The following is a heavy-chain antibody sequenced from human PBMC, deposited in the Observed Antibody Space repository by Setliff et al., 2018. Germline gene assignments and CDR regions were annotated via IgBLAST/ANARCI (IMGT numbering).Heavy chain of an antibody. J-gene: IGHJ5*02. CDR2: TKQDGSEK. D-gene: IGHD3-16*01. V-gene: IGHV3-7*01. CDR1: GFAISSCW. Sequence: PGGSLRLSCVASGFAISSCWMSWVRQAPGKGLEWVANTKQDGSEKYYVDSVKGRFTISRDNAKNSLYLQMNSLRAEDTAVYYCTRVHTFGGTNNWFDPWGQGTLVTVSS. CDR3: TRVHTFGGTNNWFDP.